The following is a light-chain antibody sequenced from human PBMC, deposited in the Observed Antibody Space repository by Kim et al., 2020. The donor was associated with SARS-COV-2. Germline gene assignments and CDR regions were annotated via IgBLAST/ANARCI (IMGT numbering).Light chain of an antibody. Sequence: SSELTQDPAVSVALGQTVRITCQGDSLRSYYASWYQQKPGQAPVLVIYGKNNRPSGIPDRFSGSSSGNKASLTITGAQAEDEADYYCNSRDSSGNHHVVFGGGTQLTVL. CDR3: NSRDSSGNHHVV. CDR2: GKN. V-gene: IGLV3-19*01. J-gene: IGLJ2*01. CDR1: SLRSYY.